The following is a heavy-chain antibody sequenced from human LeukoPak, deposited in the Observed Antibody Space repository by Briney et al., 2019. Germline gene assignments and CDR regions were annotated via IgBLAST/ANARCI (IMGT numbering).Heavy chain of an antibody. CDR1: GGTFSSYA. J-gene: IGHJ6*02. V-gene: IGHV1-69*13. CDR2: IIPIFGTA. CDR3: AAGGSYSQLINYYYYGMDV. Sequence: GASVKVSCKASGGTFSSYAISWVRQAPGQGLEWMGGIIPIFGTANYAQKFQGRVTITADESTSTAYMELSSLRSEDTAVYYCAAGGSYSQLINYYYYGMDVWGQGTTVTVSS. D-gene: IGHD1-26*01.